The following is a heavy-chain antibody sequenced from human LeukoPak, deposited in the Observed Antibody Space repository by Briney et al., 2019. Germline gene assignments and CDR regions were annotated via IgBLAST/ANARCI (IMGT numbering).Heavy chain of an antibody. CDR1: GGSISSYY. J-gene: IGHJ3*02. CDR3: ARHPSGHDFDWLLYWFAFDI. Sequence: SETLSLTCTVSGGSISSYYWSWIRQPPGKGLEWIGYIYYSGSTNYNPSLKRRVTISVDTSKNQLSLKLSSVTAADTAVYYCARHPSGHDFDWLLYWFAFDIWGQGTMVTVSS. D-gene: IGHD3-9*01. V-gene: IGHV4-59*08. CDR2: IYYSGST.